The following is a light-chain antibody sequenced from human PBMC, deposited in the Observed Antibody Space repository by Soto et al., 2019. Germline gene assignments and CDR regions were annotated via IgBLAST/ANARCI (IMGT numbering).Light chain of an antibody. CDR3: GAWDGTLSWV. J-gene: IGLJ1*01. CDR2: DNN. Sequence: QSVLTQPPSVSAAPGQKVTISCSGSSSNIGSIVSWYQQLPGTAPKLLIYDNNKRPPGIPDRFSGSKSGASATLGITGLQTGDEADYYCGAWDGTLSWVFGPGTKVTVL. CDR1: SSNIGSI. V-gene: IGLV1-51*01.